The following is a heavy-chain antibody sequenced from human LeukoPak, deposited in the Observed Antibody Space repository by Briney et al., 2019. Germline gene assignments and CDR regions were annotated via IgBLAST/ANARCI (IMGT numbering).Heavy chain of an antibody. CDR3: ARRAKQNYDILTGYYRSQRNWFDP. V-gene: IGHV4-39*01. J-gene: IGHJ5*02. Sequence: PSETLSLTCTVSGGSISSSSYYWGWIRQPPGKGLEWIGSIYYSGSTYYNPSLKSRVTISVDTSKNQFSLKLSSVTAADTAVYYCARRAKQNYDILTGYYRSQRNWFDPWGQGTLVTVSS. CDR2: IYYSGST. CDR1: GGSISSSSYY. D-gene: IGHD3-9*01.